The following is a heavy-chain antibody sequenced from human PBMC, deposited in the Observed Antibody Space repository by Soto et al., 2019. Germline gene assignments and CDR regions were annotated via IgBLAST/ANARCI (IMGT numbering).Heavy chain of an antibody. CDR3: ARDPRIGSAHAAFDV. Sequence: QVHLAQSGAEMKKPGSSMRDSCEASGGAISTSVIGWVRQAPGQGLEWMGGVIPLFGAPSYPQKFQGRVTISADESCSTVYLKLTSLKAEDTATDYCARDPRIGSAHAAFDVWGPGTLIIVSS. J-gene: IGHJ3*01. V-gene: IGHV1-69*01. CDR1: GGAISTSV. CDR2: VIPLFGAP. D-gene: IGHD3-10*01.